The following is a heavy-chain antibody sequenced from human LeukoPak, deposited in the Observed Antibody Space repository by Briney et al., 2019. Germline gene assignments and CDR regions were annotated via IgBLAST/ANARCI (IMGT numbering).Heavy chain of an antibody. CDR3: ARELDGADY. Sequence: PGGSLRLSCAASGFTFSSYGMHWVRQAPGKGLEWVAIIWYDGSNEYYADSVKGRFTISRDNSKNTLYLQMSSLRAEDTAVYYCARELDGADYWGQGTLVIVSS. CDR2: IWYDGSNE. D-gene: IGHD4-17*01. CDR1: GFTFSSYG. V-gene: IGHV3-33*01. J-gene: IGHJ4*02.